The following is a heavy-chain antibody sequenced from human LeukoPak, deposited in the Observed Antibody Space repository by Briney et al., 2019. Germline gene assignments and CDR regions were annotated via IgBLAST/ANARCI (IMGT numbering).Heavy chain of an antibody. CDR2: IGRDSDWT. V-gene: IGHV3-23*01. CDR3: VKEGFYCLDV. Sequence: GGSLRLSCAASGFTFSNHAMAWVRQVPGRGLEWVSSIGRDSDWTLFADSVKGRLTISRDNSKNALYLQLNSPRAEDTAIYYCVKEGFYCLDVWGKGTTVTVSS. CDR1: GFTFSNHA. J-gene: IGHJ6*04.